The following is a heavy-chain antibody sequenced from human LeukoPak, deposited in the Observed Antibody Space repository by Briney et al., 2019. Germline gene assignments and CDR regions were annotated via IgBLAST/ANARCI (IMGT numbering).Heavy chain of an antibody. CDR3: AKDRDYGDPLSAFDI. CDR2: INTDGSTT. D-gene: IGHD4-17*01. J-gene: IGHJ3*02. Sequence: GGSLRLSCAASGFTFSSYWMHWVRQAPGKGLVWVSRINTDGSTTNFADSVKGRFTISRDNSKNTLYLQMNSLRAEDTAVYYCAKDRDYGDPLSAFDIWGQGTMVTVSS. V-gene: IGHV3-74*01. CDR1: GFTFSSYW.